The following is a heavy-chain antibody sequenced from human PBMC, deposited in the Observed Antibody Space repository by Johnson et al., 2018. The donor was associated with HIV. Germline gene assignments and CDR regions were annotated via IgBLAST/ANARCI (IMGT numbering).Heavy chain of an antibody. CDR2: IRYDGSDK. Sequence: MQLVESGGGVVQPRGSLRLSCAASGFTFSSYGMHWVRQAPGKGLEWVAFIRYDGSDKDHADSVKGRFTITRDSSKNTLYLQMNSLRAEDTAVYYCVRGGYYYDQAGAFDIWGQGTMVTVSS. V-gene: IGHV3-30*02. J-gene: IGHJ3*02. D-gene: IGHD3-22*01. CDR1: GFTFSSYG. CDR3: VRGGYYYDQAGAFDI.